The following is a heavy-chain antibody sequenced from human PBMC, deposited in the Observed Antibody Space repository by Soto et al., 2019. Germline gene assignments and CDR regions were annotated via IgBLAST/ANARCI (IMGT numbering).Heavy chain of an antibody. CDR3: AAAGSIESYAFDI. V-gene: IGHV4-61*01. CDR1: GGSVSSGSDY. CDR2: IYYSGST. Sequence: QVQLQESGPGLVKPSETLSLTCTVSGGSVSSGSDYWSWIRQPPGKGLEWIGYIYYSGSTNYNPSLKSRDTISVDTSKNQISLKLSSVTAADTSVYYWAAAGSIESYAFDIWGQGTMVTVSS. J-gene: IGHJ3*02. D-gene: IGHD6-13*01.